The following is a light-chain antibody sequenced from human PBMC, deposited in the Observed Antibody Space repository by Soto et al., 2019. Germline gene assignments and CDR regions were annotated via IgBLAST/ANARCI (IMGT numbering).Light chain of an antibody. J-gene: IGLJ3*02. Sequence: QSALTQPPSASGSPGQSVTISCTGTSSDIGTYDYVSWYQHLPDKAPKLIIYEVSKRPSGVPDRFSGSKSGNTASLTVSGLQAEDEGDYYCRSYGGSSTWVFGGGTKVTVL. CDR1: SSDIGTYDY. CDR3: RSYGGSSTWV. CDR2: EVS. V-gene: IGLV2-8*01.